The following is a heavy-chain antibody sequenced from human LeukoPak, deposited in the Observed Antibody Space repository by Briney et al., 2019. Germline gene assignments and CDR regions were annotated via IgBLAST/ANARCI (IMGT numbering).Heavy chain of an antibody. Sequence: PSETLSLTCAVYGGSFSGYYWSWIRQPPGKGLEWIGEINHSGSTNYNPSLKSRVTISVDTSKNQFSLKLSSVTAADTAVYYCARARLYSNYHWFDPWGQGTLLTVSA. CDR2: INHSGST. J-gene: IGHJ5*02. V-gene: IGHV4-34*01. CDR3: ARARLYSNYHWFDP. D-gene: IGHD4-11*01. CDR1: GGSFSGYY.